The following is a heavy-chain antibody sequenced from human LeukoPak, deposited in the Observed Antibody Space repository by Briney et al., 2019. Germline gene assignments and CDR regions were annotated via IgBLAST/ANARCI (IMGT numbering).Heavy chain of an antibody. CDR3: ARDRPTGASRVFVVQ. J-gene: IGHJ4*02. Sequence: GGSLRLSCAASGLTFSSYAMTWVRQAPGKGLEWVSSMSSGGSYIYYADLVRRRFSLSRDNAKNSLYLQMNRLKGEDTAVYYCARDRPTGASRVFVVQWGEGSLVTVSS. CDR1: GLTFSSYA. D-gene: IGHD3-3*01. CDR2: MSSGGSYI. V-gene: IGHV3-21*01.